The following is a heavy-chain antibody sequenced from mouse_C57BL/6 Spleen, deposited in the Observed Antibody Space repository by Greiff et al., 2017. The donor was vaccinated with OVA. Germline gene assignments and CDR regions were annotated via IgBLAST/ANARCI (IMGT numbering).Heavy chain of an antibody. J-gene: IGHJ4*01. CDR1: GYTFTDYN. V-gene: IGHV1-18*01. CDR2: INPNNGGT. D-gene: IGHD1-1*01. Sequence: EVQLQQSGPELVKPGASVKIPCKASGYTFTDYNMDWVKQSHGKSLEWIGDINPNNGGTIYNQKFKGKATLTVDKSSSTAYMELRSLTSEDTAVYYCARNYYGSSTHYYAMDYWGQGTSVTVSS. CDR3: ARNYYGSSTHYYAMDY.